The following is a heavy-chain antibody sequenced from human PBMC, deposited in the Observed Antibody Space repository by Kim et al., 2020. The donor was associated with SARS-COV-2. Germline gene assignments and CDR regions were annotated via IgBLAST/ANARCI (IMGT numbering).Heavy chain of an antibody. J-gene: IGHJ4*02. CDR3: ASVPVAGTVY. V-gene: IGHV3-9*01. CDR2: ISWNSGSI. D-gene: IGHD6-19*01. Sequence: GGSLRLSCAASGFTFDDYAMHWVRQAPGKGLEWVSGISWNSGSIGYADSVKGRFTISRDNAKNSLYLQMNSLRAEDTALYSCASVPVAGTVYWGQGTLVTVSS. CDR1: GFTFDDYA.